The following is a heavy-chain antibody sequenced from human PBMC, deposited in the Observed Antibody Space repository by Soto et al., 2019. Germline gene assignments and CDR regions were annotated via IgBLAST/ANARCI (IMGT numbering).Heavy chain of an antibody. Sequence: QLQLQESGSGLVKPSQTLSLTCAVSGGSISSGGYSWSWIRQPPGKGLEWIGYIYHSGSTYYNPSRKSRVTISVDRSKNQFSLKLNSVTAADTAVYYCATSYHYGDYDYFDYWGQGTLVTVSS. V-gene: IGHV4-30-2*01. CDR2: IYHSGST. CDR3: ATSYHYGDYDYFDY. J-gene: IGHJ4*02. CDR1: GGSISSGGYS. D-gene: IGHD4-17*01.